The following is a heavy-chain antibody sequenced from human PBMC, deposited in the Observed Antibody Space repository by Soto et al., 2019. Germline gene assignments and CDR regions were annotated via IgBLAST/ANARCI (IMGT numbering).Heavy chain of an antibody. CDR2: IYHSGSS. CDR3: ARAPGGSGRGYFDY. Sequence: QVQLQESGPGPVKHSGTLSPTGAVSGYFISRSNWWSWVRQPPGKGLEWIGEIYHSGSSNYNPSLQSLVTIAVDKSKNQFSLTLNSVTAADTAVYYCARAPGGSGRGYFDYWGQGALVTVSS. D-gene: IGHD3-10*01. CDR1: GYFISRSNW. J-gene: IGHJ4*02. V-gene: IGHV4-4*02.